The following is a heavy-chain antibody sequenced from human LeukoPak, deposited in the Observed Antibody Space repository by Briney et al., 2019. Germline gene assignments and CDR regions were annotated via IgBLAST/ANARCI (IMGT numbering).Heavy chain of an antibody. CDR2: IKSKAGGGTT. D-gene: IGHD6-13*01. Sequence: PGGSLRLSCAASGFTFSNAWMSWVRQAPGKGLEWVGRIKSKAGGGTTDYTAPVKGRFTISRDDSKNTLYLQMNSLKTEDTAVYYCTTGASYSSSGLRGYWGQGTLVTVSS. J-gene: IGHJ4*02. V-gene: IGHV3-15*01. CDR1: GFTFSNAW. CDR3: TTGASYSSSGLRGY.